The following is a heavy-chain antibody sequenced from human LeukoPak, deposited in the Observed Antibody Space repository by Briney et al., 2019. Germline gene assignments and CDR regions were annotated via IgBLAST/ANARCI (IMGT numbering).Heavy chain of an antibody. CDR2: IIHSGRA. CDR1: GGSFSGYY. Sequence: SETLSLTCAVNGGSFSGYYWTWIRQSPGKGLEWIGEIIHSGRANYGPSLKSRLTLSVDPSMNHFSLRLSSVTAADTAVYYCARGTVLTGYASFDYWGQGALVTVSS. J-gene: IGHJ4*02. CDR3: ARGTVLTGYASFDY. D-gene: IGHD3-16*01. V-gene: IGHV4-34*01.